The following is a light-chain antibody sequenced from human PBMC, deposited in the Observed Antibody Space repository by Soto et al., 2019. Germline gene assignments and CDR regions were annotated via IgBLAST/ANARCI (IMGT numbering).Light chain of an antibody. Sequence: EIVLTQSPATLALSPGERATLSCRASQSVSSYLAWYQQKPGQAPRLLIYDASNRATGIPARFGGSGSGTDCSLPISSLEPEELAVYYCRQRVNWLWTCGLGTKVEL. CDR1: QSVSSY. CDR3: RQRVNWLWT. CDR2: DAS. J-gene: IGKJ1*01. V-gene: IGKV3-11*01.